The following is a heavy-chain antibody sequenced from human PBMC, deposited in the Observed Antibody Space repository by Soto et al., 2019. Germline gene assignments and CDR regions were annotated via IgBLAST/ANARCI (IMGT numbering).Heavy chain of an antibody. D-gene: IGHD1-26*01. Sequence: EEQLVESGGGLVQPGGSLRLSCAVSGFSFRRDWMNWVRQAPGEGLEWVAHTNQDGSERYYVDSVKGRFTIFRDNAKNSLYLEMDNLRVEDRAVYYCSGGVGDAVWGQGTLVTVSS. CDR1: GFSFRRDW. CDR2: TNQDGSER. J-gene: IGHJ4*02. CDR3: SGGVGDAV. V-gene: IGHV3-7*04.